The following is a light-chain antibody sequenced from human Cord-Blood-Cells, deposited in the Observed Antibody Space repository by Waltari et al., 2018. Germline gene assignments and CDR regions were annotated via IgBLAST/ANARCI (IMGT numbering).Light chain of an antibody. CDR2: EGS. J-gene: IGLJ3*02. V-gene: IGLV2-23*01. CDR3: CSYAGSSTWV. CDR1: SRDLGSYNL. Sequence: QSALTQPASESRSPGPSITISCTGTSRDLGSYNLVSWYQQHPGKALNLMIYEGSKRPSGVSNRFSGSKSGNTASLTISGLQAEDEADYYCCSYAGSSTWVFGGGTKLTVL.